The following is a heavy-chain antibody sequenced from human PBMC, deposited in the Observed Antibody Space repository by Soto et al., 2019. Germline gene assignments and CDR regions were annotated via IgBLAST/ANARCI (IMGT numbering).Heavy chain of an antibody. CDR1: GGSVSSGSYY. CDR2: IYYSGST. Sequence: SETLSLTCTVSGGSVSSGSYYWSWIRQPPGKGLEWIGYIYYSGSTNYNPSLKSRVTISVDTSKNQFSLKLSSVTAADTAVYYCARELLETYYYGMDVWSRGTTVTVSS. J-gene: IGHJ6*02. V-gene: IGHV4-61*01. CDR3: ARELLETYYYGMDV.